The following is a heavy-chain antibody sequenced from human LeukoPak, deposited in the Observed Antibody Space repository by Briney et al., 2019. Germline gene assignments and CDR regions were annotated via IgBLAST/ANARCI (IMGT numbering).Heavy chain of an antibody. CDR3: ARDNWNYGSSMDV. D-gene: IGHD1-7*01. CDR1: GGSISSDGYY. CDR2: IYYSGST. V-gene: IGHV4-61*08. Sequence: SETLSLTCIVSGGSISSDGYYWSWIRQHPGKGLEWIGYIYYSGSTNYNPSLKSRVTISVDTSKNQFSLKLSSVTAADTAVYYCARDNWNYGSSMDVWGQGTTVTVSS. J-gene: IGHJ6*02.